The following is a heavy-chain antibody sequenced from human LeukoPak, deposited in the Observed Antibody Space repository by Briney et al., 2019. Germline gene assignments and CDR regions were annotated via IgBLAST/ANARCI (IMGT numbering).Heavy chain of an antibody. Sequence: PGGSVRLSCAASGFTFSSYAISWVRQTPGKGLEWVSAISGSGGSTYYTDSVKGRFTIPRDNSKNTLYLQMNSLRAEDTAVYQCAKGRYYHDNSDAFEIWGQGTMVTVSS. CDR1: GFTFSSYA. V-gene: IGHV3-23*01. J-gene: IGHJ3*02. CDR3: AKGRYYHDNSDAFEI. D-gene: IGHD3-22*01. CDR2: ISGSGGST.